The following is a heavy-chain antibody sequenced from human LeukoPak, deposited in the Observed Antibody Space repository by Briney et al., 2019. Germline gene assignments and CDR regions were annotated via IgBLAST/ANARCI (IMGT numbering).Heavy chain of an antibody. Sequence: ASVKVSCKVSGYTLTELSMHWVRQAPGQGLEWMGWINPNSGGTNYAQKFQGRVTMTRDTSISTAYMELSRLRSDDTAVYYCARAAYSGYALDYWGQGTLVTVSS. CDR1: GYTLTELS. CDR3: ARAAYSGYALDY. CDR2: INPNSGGT. V-gene: IGHV1-2*02. D-gene: IGHD5-12*01. J-gene: IGHJ4*02.